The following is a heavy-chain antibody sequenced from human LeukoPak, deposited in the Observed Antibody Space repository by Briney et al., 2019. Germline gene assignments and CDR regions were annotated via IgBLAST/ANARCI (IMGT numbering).Heavy chain of an antibody. D-gene: IGHD1-26*01. Sequence: SEALSLTCTVSGGSITSGTYYFGWVRHPPGECLEWLVRIYHSRTTNSNPSLTGRAPVSFATSTTQVSLELRSVTAADTAVYYCARGQASRSQYCWYFDIWGRGTLLTVSS. V-gene: IGHV4-39*02. CDR2: IYHSRTT. J-gene: IGHJ2*01. CDR3: ARGQASRSQYCWYFDI. CDR1: GGSITSGTYY.